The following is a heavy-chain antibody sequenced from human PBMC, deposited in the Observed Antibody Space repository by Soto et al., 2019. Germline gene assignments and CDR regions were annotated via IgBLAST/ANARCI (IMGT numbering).Heavy chain of an antibody. Sequence: PSETLSLTCTVSGGSISSDAYYWGWIRQPPGKGLEWIGYIYYSESTYYNPSLNSRVANSINTSNNQFSLKLSSVTAADTAVYYCARAQLVVYYFDYWGQGTLVTVSS. D-gene: IGHD3-22*01. V-gene: IGHV4-30-4*08. J-gene: IGHJ4*02. CDR3: ARAQLVVYYFDY. CDR1: GGSISSDAYY. CDR2: IYYSEST.